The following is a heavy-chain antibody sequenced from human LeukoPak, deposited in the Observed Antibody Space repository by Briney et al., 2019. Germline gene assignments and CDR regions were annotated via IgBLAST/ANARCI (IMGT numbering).Heavy chain of an antibody. J-gene: IGHJ3*02. CDR2: INTNTGNP. CDR1: GYTFTSYA. Sequence: GASVKVSCKASGYTFTSYAMNWVRQAPGQGLEWMGWINTNTGNPTYAQGFTGRFVFSLDTSVSTAYLQISSLKAEDTAVYYCARDRSTDCSSTSCRYDYAFDIWGQGTMVTVSS. CDR3: ARDRSTDCSSTSCRYDYAFDI. D-gene: IGHD2-2*01. V-gene: IGHV7-4-1*02.